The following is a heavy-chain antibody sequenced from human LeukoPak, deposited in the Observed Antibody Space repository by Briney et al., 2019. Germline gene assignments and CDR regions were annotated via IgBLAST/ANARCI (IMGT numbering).Heavy chain of an antibody. V-gene: IGHV4-39*07. D-gene: IGHD3-22*01. CDR3: ARGQYYYDSSGYWRPTREQGLFDY. Sequence: SETLSLTCTVSGGSISSSSYYWGWIRQPPGKGLEWIGSIYYSGSTNYNPSLKSRVTISVDTSKNQFSLKLSSVTAADTAVYYCARGQYYYDSSGYWRPTREQGLFDYWGQGTLVTVSS. J-gene: IGHJ4*02. CDR2: IYYSGST. CDR1: GGSISSSSYY.